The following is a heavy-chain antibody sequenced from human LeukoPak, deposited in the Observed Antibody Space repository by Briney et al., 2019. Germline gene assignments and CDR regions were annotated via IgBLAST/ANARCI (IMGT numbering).Heavy chain of an antibody. CDR1: GGSISSYY. CDR3: ARDLYGGNAPD. J-gene: IGHJ4*02. V-gene: IGHV4-59*01. D-gene: IGHD4-23*01. CDR2: IYYSGST. Sequence: SETLSLTCTVSGGSISSYYWSRIRQPPGKGLEWIGYIYYSGSTNYNPSLKSRVTISVDTSKNQFSLKLSSVTAADTAVYYCARDLYGGNAPDWGQGTLVTVSS.